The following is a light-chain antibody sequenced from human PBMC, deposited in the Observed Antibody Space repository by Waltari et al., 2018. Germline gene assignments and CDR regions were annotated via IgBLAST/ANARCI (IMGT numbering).Light chain of an antibody. CDR1: NIRSNS. V-gene: IGLV3-21*02. Sequence: SYVLTQPPSVSVAPGQTATITCGGHNIRSNSVHWYQQKPGQAPVVVVYDDTDRPSGIPERFSGSNSENTATLTISRVEAGDEADYSCQVWDSGSDHWVFGGGTKLTVL. CDR3: QVWDSGSDHWV. CDR2: DDT. J-gene: IGLJ3*02.